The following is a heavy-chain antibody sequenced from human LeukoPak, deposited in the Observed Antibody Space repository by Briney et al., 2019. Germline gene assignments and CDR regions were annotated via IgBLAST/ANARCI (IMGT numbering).Heavy chain of an antibody. CDR1: GGSISSGDYY. J-gene: IGHJ6*02. CDR3: ARNRNDYYYGMDV. Sequence: PSQTLSLTCTVSGGSISSGDYYWSWIRQPPGKGLEWIGYIYYSGSTYYNPSLKSRVTISVDTSKNQFSLKLSSVTAADTAVYYCARNRNDYYYGMDVWGQGTTVTVSS. V-gene: IGHV4-30-4*01. CDR2: IYYSGST.